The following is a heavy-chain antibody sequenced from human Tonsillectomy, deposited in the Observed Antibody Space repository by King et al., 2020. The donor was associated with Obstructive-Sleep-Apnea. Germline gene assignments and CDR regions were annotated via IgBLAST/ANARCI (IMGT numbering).Heavy chain of an antibody. CDR2: IGTAGDT. CDR3: ARVSPYPDYYYYGMDV. CDR1: GFTFSSYD. J-gene: IGHJ6*02. V-gene: IGHV3-13*01. Sequence: VQLVESGGGLVQPGGSLRLSCAASGFTFSSYDMHWVRQATGKGLEWVSAIGTAGDTYYPGSVKGRFTISRENAKNSLYLQMNSLRAGDTAVYYCARVSPYPDYYYYGMDVWGQGTTVTVSS.